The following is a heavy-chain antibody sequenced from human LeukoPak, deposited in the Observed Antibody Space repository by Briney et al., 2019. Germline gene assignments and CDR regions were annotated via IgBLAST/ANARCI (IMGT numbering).Heavy chain of an antibody. CDR1: GFTFSGSA. V-gene: IGHV3-73*01. Sequence: GGSLRLSCAASGFTFSGSAMHWVRQASGKGLEWVGRIRSKANSYATAYGASVKGRFTISRDDSKNTAYLQLNSLKNEDTAVYYCTRLPEGCSSTSCYYDYWGQGTLVTVSS. CDR3: TRLPEGCSSTSCYYDY. J-gene: IGHJ4*02. CDR2: IRSKANSYAT. D-gene: IGHD2-2*01.